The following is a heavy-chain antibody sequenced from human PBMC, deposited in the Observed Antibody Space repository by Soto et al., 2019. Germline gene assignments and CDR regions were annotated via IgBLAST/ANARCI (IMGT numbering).Heavy chain of an antibody. CDR3: ASLLWLGVAASLSWFDP. D-gene: IGHD3-10*01. Sequence: QVQLVQSGAEVKKPVSSVKVSCKASVGTFSSYAVSWVRQSPGQGLEWMGGIIPIFGAANYPQKFEGRVTITAGESTSKAYLEVSSLRSKDTAVYYCASLLWLGVAASLSWFDPWGQGTLVNVSS. V-gene: IGHV1-69*01. CDR1: VGTFSSYA. CDR2: IIPIFGAA. J-gene: IGHJ5*01.